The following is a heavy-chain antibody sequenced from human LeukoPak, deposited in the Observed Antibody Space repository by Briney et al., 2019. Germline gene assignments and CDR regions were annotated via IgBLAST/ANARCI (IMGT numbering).Heavy chain of an antibody. CDR1: GYTFTSYD. CDR3: ARVAGYCSGGSCYSPLGY. CDR2: MNPNSGNT. Sequence: ASVKVSCKASGYTFTSYDINWVRQATGQGLEWMGWMNPNSGNTGYAQKFQGRVTMTRNTSISTAYMELSSLRSEDTAVYYCARVAGYCSGGSCYSPLGYWGQGTLVTVSS. D-gene: IGHD2-15*01. J-gene: IGHJ4*02. V-gene: IGHV1-8*01.